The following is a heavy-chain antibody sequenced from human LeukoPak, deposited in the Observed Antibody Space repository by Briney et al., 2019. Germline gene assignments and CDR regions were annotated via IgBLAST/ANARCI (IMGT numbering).Heavy chain of an antibody. CDR2: VWHDGSNR. CDR3: ARELFDSGSCPDY. CDR1: GFTFSSYA. V-gene: IGHV3-33*01. D-gene: IGHD3-10*01. J-gene: IGHJ4*02. Sequence: GGSLRLSCTAPGFTFSSYAIHWIRQAPGKGLEWVALVWHDGSNRYYADSVKGRFTISRDNSKNTVYLQMNSLRAEDTAVYYCARELFDSGSCPDYWGQGTLVTVSS.